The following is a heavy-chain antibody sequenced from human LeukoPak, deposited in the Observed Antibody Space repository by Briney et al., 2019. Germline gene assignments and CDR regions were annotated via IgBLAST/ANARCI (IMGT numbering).Heavy chain of an antibody. V-gene: IGHV3-23*01. Sequence: GGSLRLSCAASGFTFSSYAMSWVRQAPGKGLEWVSAISGSGGSTYYADSVKGRFTISRDNSKNTLYLQMNSLRAEDTAVYYCAKRHLRVELRFLEWLPNGYYFDYWGQGTLVTVSS. J-gene: IGHJ4*02. CDR3: AKRHLRVELRFLEWLPNGYYFDY. CDR2: ISGSGGST. D-gene: IGHD3-3*01. CDR1: GFTFSSYA.